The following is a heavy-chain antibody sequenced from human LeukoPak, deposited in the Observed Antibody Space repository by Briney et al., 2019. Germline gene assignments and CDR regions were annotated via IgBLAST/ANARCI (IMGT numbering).Heavy chain of an antibody. Sequence: GGSLRLSCAASGFTFSNYAMHWVRLAPGKGLEWVAVMWYDGSNEYYTDSVKGRFTISRDNSKNTLYLQMNSLRAEDTAVYYCARAGGYSFGPGGYWGQGTLVTVSS. J-gene: IGHJ4*02. CDR1: GFTFSNYA. V-gene: IGHV3-33*01. CDR3: ARAGGYSFGPGGY. D-gene: IGHD5-18*01. CDR2: MWYDGSNE.